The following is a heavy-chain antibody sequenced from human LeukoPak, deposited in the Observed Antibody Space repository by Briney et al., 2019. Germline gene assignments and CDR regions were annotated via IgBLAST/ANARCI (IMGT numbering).Heavy chain of an antibody. CDR2: IVPFLPTA. CDR3: ARVPGAAFTSHFDY. V-gene: IGHV1-69*04. J-gene: IGHJ4*02. CDR1: GGTFSSRHG. D-gene: IGHD3-3*02. Sequence: SVKVSCKASGGTFSSRHGISWVRQAPGQGLEWMGRIVPFLPTAYYEQKFQGRVTITADKSTDTAYMELSSLRAEDTAVYYCARVPGAAFTSHFDYWGQGTLVTVSS.